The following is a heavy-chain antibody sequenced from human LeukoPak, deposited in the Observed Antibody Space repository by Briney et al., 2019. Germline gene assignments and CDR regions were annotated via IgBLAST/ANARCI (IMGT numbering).Heavy chain of an antibody. V-gene: IGHV3-23*01. CDR3: AKDPGKEVVPALRNWFDP. CDR2: ISGSGGST. D-gene: IGHD2-2*01. Sequence: PGGSLRLSCAASGFTFSSYAMSWVRQAPGKGLEWVSAISGSGGSTYYADSVKGRFTISRDNSKNTLYLQMNSLRAEDTAVYYCAKDPGKEVVPALRNWFDPWGQGTLVTVSS. J-gene: IGHJ5*02. CDR1: GFTFSSYA.